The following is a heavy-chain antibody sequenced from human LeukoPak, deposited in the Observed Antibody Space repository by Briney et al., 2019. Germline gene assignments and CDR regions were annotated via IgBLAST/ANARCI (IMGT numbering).Heavy chain of an antibody. CDR3: ARDPEYRYYFDY. V-gene: IGHV3-74*01. J-gene: IGHJ4*02. CDR1: GFTFSSYW. D-gene: IGHD1-14*01. Sequence: GGSLRLSCAASGFTFSSYWMHWVRQAPGKGLVWVSRINSDGSSTSYADSVKGRFTITRDNAKNTLYLQMNSLRAEDTAVYYCARDPEYRYYFDYWGQGTLVTVSS. CDR2: INSDGSST.